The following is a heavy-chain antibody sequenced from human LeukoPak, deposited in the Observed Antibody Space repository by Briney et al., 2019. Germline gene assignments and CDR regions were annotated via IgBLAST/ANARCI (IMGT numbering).Heavy chain of an antibody. V-gene: IGHV3-30*03. CDR1: GFTFSTYG. CDR2: LSYDGYND. D-gene: IGHD6-6*01. Sequence: GRSPRLSCAASGFTFSTYGMNWVRQAPGKGLEWVAALSYDGYNDHYADSVKGRFTVSRDNAKNTLYLQVNNLRAEDTAVYYCARGPNSNWSGLDFWGQGTLLTVSS. CDR3: ARGPNSNWSGLDF. J-gene: IGHJ4*02.